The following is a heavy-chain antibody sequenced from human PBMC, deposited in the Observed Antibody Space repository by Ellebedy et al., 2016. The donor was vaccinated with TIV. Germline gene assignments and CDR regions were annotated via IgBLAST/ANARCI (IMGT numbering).Heavy chain of an antibody. D-gene: IGHD3-9*01. CDR3: ARAGYLDYYFDY. Sequence: GESLKISCAASGFTFSSYSMVWVRQAPGKGLDWVAAMSYDGTSKDYADSVKGRFTISRDNSKNTLYLQMNSLRAEDTALYYCARAGYLDYYFDYWGQGTLVTVSS. V-gene: IGHV3-30*04. CDR2: MSYDGTSK. CDR1: GFTFSSYS. J-gene: IGHJ4*02.